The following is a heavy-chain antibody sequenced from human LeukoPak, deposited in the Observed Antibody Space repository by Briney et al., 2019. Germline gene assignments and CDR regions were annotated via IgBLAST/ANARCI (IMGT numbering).Heavy chain of an antibody. CDR1: GYSISSGYH. J-gene: IGHJ6*04. Sequence: PSETLSLTCAVSGYSISSGYHWGWIRQPPGKGLEWIGSIFHSGSTYYNPSLKSRVNMSVDTSKNQISLKLSSVTAADTAVYYCARASGSYGSGSYYYYGMDVWGKGTTVTVSS. V-gene: IGHV4-38-2*01. CDR3: ARASGSYGSGSYYYYGMDV. D-gene: IGHD3-10*01. CDR2: IFHSGST.